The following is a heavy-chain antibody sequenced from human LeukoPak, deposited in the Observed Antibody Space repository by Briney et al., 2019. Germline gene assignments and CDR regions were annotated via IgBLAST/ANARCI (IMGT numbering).Heavy chain of an antibody. D-gene: IGHD5-24*01. Sequence: PSETLSLTCTVSGGSISSYYWSWIRQPPGKGLEWIGYIYYSGSTNYNPSLKSRVTIPVDTSKNQFSLKLSSVTAADTAVYYCARVKSRWLQFLELNYFDYWGQGTLVTVSS. J-gene: IGHJ4*02. CDR3: ARVKSRWLQFLELNYFDY. CDR1: GGSISSYY. V-gene: IGHV4-59*01. CDR2: IYYSGST.